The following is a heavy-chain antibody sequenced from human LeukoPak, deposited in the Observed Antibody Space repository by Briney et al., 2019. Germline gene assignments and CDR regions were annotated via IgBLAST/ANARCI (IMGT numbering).Heavy chain of an antibody. D-gene: IGHD6-19*01. Sequence: SETLSLTCTVSGDSISSYYWTWIRQPPGKGLEWIGYIYYSGSTNYNPSLKSRVTISVDTSKNQFSLKLSSVTAADTAVYYCARGIAVALYFDFWSQGTLVTVSS. CDR2: IYYSGST. CDR1: GDSISSYY. CDR3: ARGIAVALYFDF. J-gene: IGHJ4*02. V-gene: IGHV4-59*01.